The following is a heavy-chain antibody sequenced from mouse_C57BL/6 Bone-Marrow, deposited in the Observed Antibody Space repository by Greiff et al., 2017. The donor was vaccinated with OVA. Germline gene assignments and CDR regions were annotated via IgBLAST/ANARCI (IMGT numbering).Heavy chain of an antibody. CDR3: ARQSGYYVGFAY. CDR1: GFTFSDYY. Sequence: EVKLMESGGGLVQPGGSLKLSCAASGFTFSDYYMYWVRQTPEKRLEWVAYISNGGGSTYYPDTVKGRFTISRDNAKNTLYLQMSRLKSEDTAMYYCARQSGYYVGFAYWGQGTLVTVSA. D-gene: IGHD2-3*01. J-gene: IGHJ3*01. V-gene: IGHV5-12*01. CDR2: ISNGGGST.